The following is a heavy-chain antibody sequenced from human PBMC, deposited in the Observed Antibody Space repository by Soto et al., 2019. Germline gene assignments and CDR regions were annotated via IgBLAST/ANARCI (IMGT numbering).Heavy chain of an antibody. Sequence: KTSETLSLTCSVSGADINTYSWTWIRQPAGKGLEWIGRIYTSASINYNPSLRGRVTLSVDTSTNQVSLKLASVTAADTAVYYCARDREAGYNFYYYAMDVWGQGTTVTVSS. V-gene: IGHV4-4*07. CDR3: ARDREAGYNFYYYAMDV. CDR2: IYTSASI. D-gene: IGHD5-12*01. J-gene: IGHJ6*02. CDR1: GADINTYS.